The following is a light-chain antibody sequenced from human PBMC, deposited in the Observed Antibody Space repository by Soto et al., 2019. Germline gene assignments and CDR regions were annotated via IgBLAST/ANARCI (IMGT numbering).Light chain of an antibody. CDR1: QSVASRN. CDR2: GTS. CDR3: QHFGNSLWT. Sequence: EIVLTQPPGTLSLSPGERATLSCRASQSVASRNLAWYQQRSGQAPRLLIYGTSSRAIHTPDRFSGSGSGTDFTLTISDLEPEDFAVYFCQHFGNSLWTFGQGTKVEI. J-gene: IGKJ1*01. V-gene: IGKV3-20*01.